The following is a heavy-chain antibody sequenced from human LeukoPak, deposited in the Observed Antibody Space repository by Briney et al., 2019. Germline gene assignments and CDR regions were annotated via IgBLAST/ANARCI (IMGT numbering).Heavy chain of an antibody. V-gene: IGHV3-9*01. J-gene: IGHJ4*02. CDR1: GFTFDDYA. CDR2: ISWNSGSI. D-gene: IGHD6-13*01. CDR3: ANYLSGTFSS. Sequence: PGRSLRLSCAASGFTFDDYAMHWVRQAPGKGLEWVSGISWNSGSIGYADSVKGRFTISRDNAKNSLYLQMNSLRAEDTALYYCANYLSGTFSSWGQGTLVTVSS.